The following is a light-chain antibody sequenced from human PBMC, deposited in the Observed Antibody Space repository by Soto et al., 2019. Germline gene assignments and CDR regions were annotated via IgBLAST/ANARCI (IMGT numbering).Light chain of an antibody. CDR1: QTVRSNF. CDR3: QQYDGSPRT. CDR2: DAS. Sequence: EFVLTQSPGTLSLSPGERATLSCRASQTVRSNFLAWYQQKPGQAPRLLIYDASSRAAGIPDRFSGSGSGTDFTLTITRLEPEDFAVYHCQQYDGSPRTFGQGTKVDNK. V-gene: IGKV3-20*01. J-gene: IGKJ1*01.